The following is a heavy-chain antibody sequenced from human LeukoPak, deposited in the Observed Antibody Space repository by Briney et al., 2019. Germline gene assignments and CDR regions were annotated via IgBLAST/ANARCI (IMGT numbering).Heavy chain of an antibody. CDR2: IWAGDT. V-gene: IGHV3-66*01. J-gene: IGHJ5*02. CDR1: GFTVSSNY. D-gene: IGHD3-9*01. CDR3: ARDAYDNTESVRWFDP. Sequence: GGSLTLSCAAFGFTVSSNYMSWVRQPPGKGLEWVAVIWAGDTYYADYVKGRFTISRDDSKNTLYLQMNTERDEDTAVYYCARDAYDNTESVRWFDPWGQGTLVTVSS.